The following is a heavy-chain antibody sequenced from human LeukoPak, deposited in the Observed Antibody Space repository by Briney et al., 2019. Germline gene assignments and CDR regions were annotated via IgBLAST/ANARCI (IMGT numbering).Heavy chain of an antibody. CDR2: INHSGST. V-gene: IGHV4-34*01. J-gene: IGHJ6*02. CDR3: ARVPPVGATSFYYYYGMDV. CDR1: GGSFSGYY. Sequence: SETLSLTCAVYGGSFSGYYWSWIRQPPGKGLEWIGEINHSGSTNYNPSLKSRVTISVDTSKNQFSVKLSSVTAADTAVFYCARVPPVGATSFYYYYGMDVWGQGTTVTVSS. D-gene: IGHD1-26*01.